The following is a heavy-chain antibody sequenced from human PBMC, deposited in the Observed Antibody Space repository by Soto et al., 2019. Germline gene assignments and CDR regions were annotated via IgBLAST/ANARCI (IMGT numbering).Heavy chain of an antibody. D-gene: IGHD6-6*01. CDR3: ARPTRAEYSSSYYYYYGMDV. J-gene: IGHJ6*02. CDR2: IYPGDSDT. CDR1: WDSCTGYW. V-gene: IGHV5-51*01. Sequence: WSSLKICWSGAWDSCTGYWSRWVRQMPGKGLEWMGIIYPGDSDTRYSPSFQGQVTIAADKSISTAYLQWSSLKASDTAMYYCARPTRAEYSSSYYYYYGMDVWGQGSTVRVSS.